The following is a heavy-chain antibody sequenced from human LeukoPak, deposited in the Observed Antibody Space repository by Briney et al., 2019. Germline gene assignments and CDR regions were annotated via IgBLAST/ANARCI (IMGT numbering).Heavy chain of an antibody. CDR2: IRYDGSNK. V-gene: IGHV3-30*02. D-gene: IGHD2-15*01. J-gene: IGHJ4*02. CDR3: AKEKVVVVAATPVGTDY. Sequence: PGGSLRLSCAASGFTFSSYGMHWVRQAPGKGLEWVAFIRYDGSNKYYADSVKGRFTISRDNSKNTLYLQMNSLRAEDTAVYYCAKEKVVVVAATPVGTDYWGQGTLVTVSS. CDR1: GFTFSSYG.